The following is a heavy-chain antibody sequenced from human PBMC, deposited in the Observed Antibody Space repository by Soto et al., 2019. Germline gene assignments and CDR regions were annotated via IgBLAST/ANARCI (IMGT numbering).Heavy chain of an antibody. V-gene: IGHV3-33*01. J-gene: IGHJ4*02. CDR1: GFTFSSYG. Sequence: GGSLRLSCAASGFTFSSYGMHWVRQAPGKGLEWVAVIWYDGSNKYYADSVKGRFTISRDNSKNTLYLQMNSLVAEETAVYYWARDNIVVVPAAIGSGFDYWGQGTLVTVSS. D-gene: IGHD2-2*01. CDR2: IWYDGSNK. CDR3: ARDNIVVVPAAIGSGFDY.